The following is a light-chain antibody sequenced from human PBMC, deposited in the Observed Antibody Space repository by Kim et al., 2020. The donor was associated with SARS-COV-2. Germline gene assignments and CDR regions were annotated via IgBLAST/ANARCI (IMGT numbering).Light chain of an antibody. V-gene: IGLV3-21*04. Sequence: GKTARITCGGKNIGSKSVHWYQQKPGQAPVLVIYYDSDRPSGIPERFSGSNSGNTATLTISRVEAGDEADYYCQVWDSSSDHRYVFGTGTKVTVL. CDR1: NIGSKS. CDR3: QVWDSSSDHRYV. CDR2: YDS. J-gene: IGLJ1*01.